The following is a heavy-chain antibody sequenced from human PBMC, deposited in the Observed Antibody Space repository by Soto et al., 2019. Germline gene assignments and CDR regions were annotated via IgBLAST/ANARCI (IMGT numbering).Heavy chain of an antibody. CDR3: AKDDSKWELLPLYYYYGMDV. J-gene: IGHJ6*02. Sequence: EVQLLESGGGLVQPGGSLRLSCAASGFTFSSYAMSWVRQAPGKGLEWVSAISGSGGSTYYADSVKGRFTISRDNSKNTLYLQMNSLRAEDKAVYYCAKDDSKWELLPLYYYYGMDVWGQGTTVTVSS. V-gene: IGHV3-23*01. CDR2: ISGSGGST. D-gene: IGHD1-26*01. CDR1: GFTFSSYA.